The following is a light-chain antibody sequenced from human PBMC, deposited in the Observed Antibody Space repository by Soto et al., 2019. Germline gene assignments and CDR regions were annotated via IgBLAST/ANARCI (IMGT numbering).Light chain of an antibody. Sequence: QSVLTQPAPVSGSPGQSITISCTGTNGDVGAYDYVSWYQQHPGKAPKLMISQVNNRPSGVSNRFSGSKFGNTASLTVSGLQAEDEADYYCCSYAGSNTWVFGGGTKLTVL. CDR1: NGDVGAYDY. J-gene: IGLJ3*02. CDR2: QVN. V-gene: IGLV2-14*01. CDR3: CSYAGSNTWV.